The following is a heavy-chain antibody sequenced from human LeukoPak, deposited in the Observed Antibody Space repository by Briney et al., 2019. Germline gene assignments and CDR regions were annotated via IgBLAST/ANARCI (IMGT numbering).Heavy chain of an antibody. CDR3: ANLHPPYYDSSGYYWFHYYGMDV. D-gene: IGHD3-22*01. Sequence: PGGSLRLSCAASGFTFSSYGMHWVRQAPGKGLEWVAVISYDGSNKYYADSVKGRFTISRDNSKNTLYLQMNSLRAGDTAVYYCANLHPPYYDSSGYYWFHYYGMDVWGQGTTVTVSS. V-gene: IGHV3-30*18. J-gene: IGHJ6*02. CDR1: GFTFSSYG. CDR2: ISYDGSNK.